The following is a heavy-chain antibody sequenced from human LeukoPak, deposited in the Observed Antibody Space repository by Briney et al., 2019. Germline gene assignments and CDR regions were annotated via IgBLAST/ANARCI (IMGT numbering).Heavy chain of an antibody. D-gene: IGHD1-26*01. V-gene: IGHV1-18*01. CDR1: GYTFTIYG. Sequence: ASVKVSCKTSGYTFTIYGISWVRQAPGQGLEWMGLISAYGNTNYAQNLQGRVTMTTDTSTSTAYMELRSLRSDDTAVYYCARAFAGSYYDYWGQGTLVTVSS. CDR3: ARAFAGSYYDY. CDR2: ISAYGNT. J-gene: IGHJ4*02.